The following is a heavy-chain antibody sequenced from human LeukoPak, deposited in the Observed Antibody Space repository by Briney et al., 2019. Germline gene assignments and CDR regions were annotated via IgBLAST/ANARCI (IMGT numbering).Heavy chain of an antibody. J-gene: IGHJ4*02. CDR3: ALLGYCSSTSCDKVNDY. D-gene: IGHD2-2*02. Sequence: ASVTVSCLASGYTFTGYYMHWVRQPAGQGLEWMGWINPNSGGTNYAQKFQGWVTMTRDTSISTAYMELSRLRSDDTAVYYCALLGYCSSTSCDKVNDYWGQGTLVTVSS. CDR2: INPNSGGT. V-gene: IGHV1-2*04. CDR1: GYTFTGYY.